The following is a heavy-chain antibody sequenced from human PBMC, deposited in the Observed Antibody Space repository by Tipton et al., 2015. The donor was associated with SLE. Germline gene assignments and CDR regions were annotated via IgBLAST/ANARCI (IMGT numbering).Heavy chain of an antibody. J-gene: IGHJ4*02. CDR3: ARGGASVLIRNCYFDY. D-gene: IGHD2-8*01. CDR2: IYSSGST. CDR1: CCSISSSKYY. Sequence: TLSLTCTFSCCSISSSKYYWGWIRQPPGKGLEWIGSIYSSGSTYYNPSLKSRVSISVDTSKNQFFLNLRSVTAADTAAYFCARGGASVLIRNCYFDYWGQGSLVTVSS. V-gene: IGHV4-39*07.